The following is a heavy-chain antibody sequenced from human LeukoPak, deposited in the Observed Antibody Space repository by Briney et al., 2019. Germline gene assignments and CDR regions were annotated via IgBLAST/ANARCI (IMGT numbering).Heavy chain of an antibody. CDR2: IYYSGST. D-gene: IGHD6-25*01. V-gene: IGHV4-39*01. J-gene: IGHJ1*01. CDR1: GGSISSSSYY. Sequence: SETLSLTCTVSGGSISSSSYYWGWIRQPPGKGLEWIGSIYYSGSTYYNPSLKSRVTIPVDTSKNQFSLKLSSVTAADTAVYYCARRGAAAGFDWGQGTLVTVSS. CDR3: ARRGAAAGFD.